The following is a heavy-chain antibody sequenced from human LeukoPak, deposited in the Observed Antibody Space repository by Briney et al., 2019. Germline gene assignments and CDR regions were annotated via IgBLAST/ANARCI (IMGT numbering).Heavy chain of an antibody. CDR2: IYYSGST. Sequence: PSQTLSLTCTVSGGSISSGGYNWSWIRQHPGKGLEWIGYIYYSGSTYYNPSLKSRVTISVDTSKNQFSLKLSSVTAADTAVYYCARYCSSTSCYMPGYYGMDVWGQGTTVTVSS. CDR1: GGSISSGGYN. V-gene: IGHV4-31*03. D-gene: IGHD2-2*02. J-gene: IGHJ6*02. CDR3: ARYCSSTSCYMPGYYGMDV.